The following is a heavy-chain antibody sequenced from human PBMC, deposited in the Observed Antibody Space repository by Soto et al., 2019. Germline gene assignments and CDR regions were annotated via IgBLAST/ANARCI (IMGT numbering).Heavy chain of an antibody. CDR1: GYTFTSYA. D-gene: IGHD3-3*01. CDR2: INAGNGNT. Sequence: GASVKVSCKASGYTFTSYAMHWVRQAPGQRLEWMGWINAGNGNTKYSQKFQGRVTITRDTSASTAYMELSSLRSEDTAVYYCARGGVFGVVDGMDVWGQGTTVTVSS. V-gene: IGHV1-3*01. J-gene: IGHJ6*02. CDR3: ARGGVFGVVDGMDV.